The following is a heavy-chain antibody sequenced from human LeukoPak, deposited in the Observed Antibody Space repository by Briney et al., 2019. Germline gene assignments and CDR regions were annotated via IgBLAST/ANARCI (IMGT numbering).Heavy chain of an antibody. J-gene: IGHJ4*02. D-gene: IGHD3-10*01. V-gene: IGHV4-4*02. CDR1: GGSISSSNW. CDR3: ARGEGYGSGTVHLDY. CDR2: VYHSGAT. Sequence: SETLSLTCTVSGGSISSSNWWSWVRQPPGKGLEWIGEVYHSGATNYNPSLRSRVIISADRSSNQFSLRLNSVTAADTAVFYCARGEGYGSGTVHLDYWGRGILVTVSS.